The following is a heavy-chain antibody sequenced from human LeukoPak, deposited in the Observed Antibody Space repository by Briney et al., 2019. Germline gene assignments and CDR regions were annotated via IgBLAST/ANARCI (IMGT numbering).Heavy chain of an antibody. CDR3: EKGRGLVSPDDH. CDR2: ISNSGGST. CDR1: GFTFSSHT. D-gene: IGHD3/OR15-3a*01. Sequence: GGSLRLSCAASGFTFSSHTMTWVRQAPGKGLEWVSAISNSGGSTYYADSVKGRFTISRDNSKNTLYLQMNSLKAEDTAVYYCEKGRGLVSPDDHWGQGTLVTVSS. J-gene: IGHJ4*02. V-gene: IGHV3-23*01.